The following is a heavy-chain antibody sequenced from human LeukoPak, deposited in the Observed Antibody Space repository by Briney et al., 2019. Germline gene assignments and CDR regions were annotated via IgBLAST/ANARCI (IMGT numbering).Heavy chain of an antibody. Sequence: GGSLRLSCAASGFTFSGYVMSWVRQAPGKGLEWVAVIWYDGSNKYYADSVKGRFTISRDNSKNTLYLQMNSLRAEDTAVYYCARDSGVHSGSPFDYWGQGTLVTVSS. CDR3: ARDSGVHSGSPFDY. D-gene: IGHD3-10*01. CDR1: GFTFSGYV. V-gene: IGHV3-33*08. J-gene: IGHJ4*02. CDR2: IWYDGSNK.